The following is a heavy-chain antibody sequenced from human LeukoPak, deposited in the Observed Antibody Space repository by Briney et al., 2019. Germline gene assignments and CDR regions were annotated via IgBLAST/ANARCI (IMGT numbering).Heavy chain of an antibody. D-gene: IGHD3-9*01. J-gene: IGHJ6*02. V-gene: IGHV1-2*06. CDR3: ARASRPVLRYFDWLSLYYGMDV. CDR1: GYTFTGYY. Sequence: ASVKVSCKASGYTFTGYYMLWVRQAPGQGLEWMGRINPNSGGTNYAQKFQGRVTMTRDTSISTAYMELSRLRSDDTAVYYCARASRPVLRYFDWLSLYYGMDVWGQGTTVTVSS. CDR2: INPNSGGT.